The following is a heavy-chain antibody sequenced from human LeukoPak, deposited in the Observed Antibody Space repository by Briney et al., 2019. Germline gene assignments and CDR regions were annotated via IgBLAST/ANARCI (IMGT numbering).Heavy chain of an antibody. J-gene: IGHJ4*02. V-gene: IGHV3-30*02. CDR3: VKDHLVRGVMAC. CDR2: IWHDGSDI. Sequence: GGSLRLSCAASGFVFSTSVMHWVRQAPGKGLEWVALIWHDGSDIYYSDSVKGRFTISRDNSKNTLYLQTHSLTTEDTAVYYCVKDHLVRGVMACWGQGTLVTVSS. CDR1: GFVFSTSV. D-gene: IGHD3-10*01.